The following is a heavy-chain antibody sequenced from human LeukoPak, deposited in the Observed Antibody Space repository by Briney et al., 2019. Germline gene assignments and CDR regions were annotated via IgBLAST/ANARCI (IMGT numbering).Heavy chain of an antibody. J-gene: IGHJ4*02. CDR3: AKDTWGLPLFDY. CDR2: ISGSGGST. CDR1: GFTFTTYA. D-gene: IGHD1-26*01. Sequence: GGSLRLSCAASGFTFTTYAMNWVRQAPGKGLEWVSGISGSGGSTYYADSVKGRFTISRDNSKNTLYLQMNSLRAEDTAVYYCAKDTWGLPLFDYWGQGTLVTVSS. V-gene: IGHV3-23*01.